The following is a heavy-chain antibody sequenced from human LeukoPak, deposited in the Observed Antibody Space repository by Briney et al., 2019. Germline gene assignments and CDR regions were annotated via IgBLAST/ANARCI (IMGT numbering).Heavy chain of an antibody. Sequence: SEALSLTCTVSVGFISSYYWIWIRQPPGKGLEWIGYIYYSETTNYNPSVKSRVTISVDTSKNQVSLKRSSVTAADTAVYYSARGGYIAAAQYGYWGQGTLVTVSS. D-gene: IGHD6-13*01. CDR1: VGFISSYY. J-gene: IGHJ4*02. CDR2: IYYSETT. V-gene: IGHV4-59*01. CDR3: ARGGYIAAAQYGY.